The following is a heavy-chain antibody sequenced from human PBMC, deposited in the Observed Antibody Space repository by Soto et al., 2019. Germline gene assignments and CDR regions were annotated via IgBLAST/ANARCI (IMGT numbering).Heavy chain of an antibody. V-gene: IGHV3-23*01. CDR1: GLTFSNCA. CDR2: MSGSSSTT. CDR3: AKNQERELPRVIDF. J-gene: IGHJ4*02. Sequence: GGSLRLSCATSGLTFSNCAMSWVRQAPGGGLEWVSSMSGSSSTTYYADSVRGRFTISRDRSKNTLYLQMSSLRAEDTALYYCAKNQERELPRVIDFWGQGTLVTVSS. D-gene: IGHD1-7*01.